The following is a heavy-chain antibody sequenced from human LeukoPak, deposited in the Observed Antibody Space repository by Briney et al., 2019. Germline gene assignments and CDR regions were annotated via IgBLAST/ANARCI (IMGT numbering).Heavy chain of an antibody. CDR1: GYTFTGYY. CDR2: INPNSGGT. D-gene: IGHD3-10*01. CDR3: ARIGECGELYFTTPFYP. Sequence: ASVKVSCKASGYTFTGYYMHWVRQAPGQGLEWMGWINPNSGGTNYAQKFQGRVTMTRDTSIRTAYMELSRLRSDDTAVPCCARIGECGELYFTTPFYPWGEGRLVTVSS. J-gene: IGHJ5*02. V-gene: IGHV1-2*02.